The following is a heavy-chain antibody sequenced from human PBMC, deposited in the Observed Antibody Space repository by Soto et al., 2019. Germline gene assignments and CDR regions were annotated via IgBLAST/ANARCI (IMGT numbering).Heavy chain of an antibody. D-gene: IGHD3-22*01. Sequence: SGPTLVNPTQTLTLTCTFSGFSLRNSGVGVGWIRQSPGKALEWLTLIFWDNDKRYSPSLRSRLTITKDTSKNQVVLTMANMDPVDTATYHCARLLYYDSSGYLRLFDYCGQGTTATVYS. CDR2: IFWDNDK. J-gene: IGHJ4*02. CDR1: GFSLRNSGVG. CDR3: ARLLYYDSSGYLRLFDY. V-gene: IGHV2-5*02.